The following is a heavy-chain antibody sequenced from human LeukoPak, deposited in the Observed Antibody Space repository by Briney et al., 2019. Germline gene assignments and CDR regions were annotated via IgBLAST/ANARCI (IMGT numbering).Heavy chain of an antibody. V-gene: IGHV1-18*01. CDR1: GYTFTSYG. D-gene: IGHD3-22*01. J-gene: IGHJ4*02. Sequence: GASVKVSCKASGYTFTSYGISWVRQAPGQGLEWMGWISAYNGNTNYAQKLQGRVTMTRDTSTSTVYMELSSLRSEDTAVYYCSRDYYDSNGYYFGYWGQGTLVTVSS. CDR2: ISAYNGNT. CDR3: SRDYYDSNGYYFGY.